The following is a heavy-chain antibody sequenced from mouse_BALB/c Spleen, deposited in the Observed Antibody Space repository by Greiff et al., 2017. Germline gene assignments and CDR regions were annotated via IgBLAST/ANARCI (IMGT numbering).Heavy chain of an antibody. CDR2: ISTYYGDA. Sequence: VQLQQSGAELVRPGVSVKISCKGSGYPFTDYAMHWVKQSHAKSLEWIGVISTYYGDASYNQKFKGKATMTVDKSSSTAYMELARLTSEDSAIYYCARDGYSPAYWGQGTLVTVSA. V-gene: IGHV1S137*01. CDR3: ARDGYSPAY. CDR1: GYPFTDYA. J-gene: IGHJ3*01. D-gene: IGHD2-3*01.